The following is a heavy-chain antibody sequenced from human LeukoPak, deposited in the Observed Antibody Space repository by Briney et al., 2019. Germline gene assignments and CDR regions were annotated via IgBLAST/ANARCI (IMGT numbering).Heavy chain of an antibody. Sequence: ASVKVSCKASGYTFTGYYMHWVRQAPGQGLEWMGWINPNSGGTNYAQKFQGRVTMTRDTSISTAYMELSRLRSDDTAVYYCARVDDYGAVWFDPWGQGTLVTVSS. D-gene: IGHD4-17*01. CDR2: INPNSGGT. CDR1: GYTFTGYY. J-gene: IGHJ5*02. CDR3: ARVDDYGAVWFDP. V-gene: IGHV1-2*02.